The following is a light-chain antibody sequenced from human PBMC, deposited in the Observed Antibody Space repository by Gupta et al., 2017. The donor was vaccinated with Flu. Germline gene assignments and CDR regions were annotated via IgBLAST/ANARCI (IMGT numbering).Light chain of an antibody. CDR3: QQYSSYSGYS. Sequence: PILSASVGDRVTITCRASHNINGWLAWYQQKPWKAPQLLINQASILESGVPSRFSGSGSGTEFTLTTSCLQPDDFATYYCQQYSSYSGYSFGQGTKVEIK. CDR1: HNINGW. CDR2: QAS. V-gene: IGKV1-5*03. J-gene: IGKJ2*03.